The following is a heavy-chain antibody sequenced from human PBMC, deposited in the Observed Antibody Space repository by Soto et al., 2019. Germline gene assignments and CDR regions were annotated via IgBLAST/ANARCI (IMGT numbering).Heavy chain of an antibody. J-gene: IGHJ4*02. CDR3: ARDRTFDY. V-gene: IGHV3-7*01. Sequence: PGGSLRLSCAASGFTLRSYWMSWVRQAPGKGLEWLATIKTDASEKKYVDSVKGRFTVSRDNAKNSLYLQMNSLRAEDTAVYYCARDRTFDYWGQGTLVTVSS. CDR2: IKTDASEK. CDR1: GFTLRSYW.